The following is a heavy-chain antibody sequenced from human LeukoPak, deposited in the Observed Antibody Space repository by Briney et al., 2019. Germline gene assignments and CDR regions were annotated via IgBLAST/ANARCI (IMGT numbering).Heavy chain of an antibody. Sequence: SETLSLTCTVSGGSISSYFWSWIRQPPGKGLEWIGHIYYSGTTNYNPSLKSRVTISVDTSKNQFSLKLSSVTAADTAVYYCARGPKYSSSWYDYWGQGTLVSVSS. CDR3: ARGPKYSSSWYDY. J-gene: IGHJ4*02. D-gene: IGHD6-13*01. CDR2: IYYSGTT. V-gene: IGHV4-59*01. CDR1: GGSISSYF.